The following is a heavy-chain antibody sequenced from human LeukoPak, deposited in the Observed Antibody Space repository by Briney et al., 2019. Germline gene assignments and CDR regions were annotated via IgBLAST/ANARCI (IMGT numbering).Heavy chain of an antibody. CDR3: ARGGYGASSGFDY. J-gene: IGHJ4*02. Sequence: SETLSLTCTVSGGSISSYYWSWIRQPAGKGLEWIGRVYTSGSPNYNPSLESRVTMSVDTSKNQFSLNLSSVTAADMAVYYCARGGYGASSGFDYWGQGTLVTVSS. V-gene: IGHV4-4*07. CDR1: GGSISSYY. CDR2: VYTSGSP. D-gene: IGHD4-23*01.